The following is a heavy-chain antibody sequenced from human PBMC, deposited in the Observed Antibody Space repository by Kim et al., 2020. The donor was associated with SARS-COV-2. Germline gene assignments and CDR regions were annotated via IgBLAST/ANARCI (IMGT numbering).Heavy chain of an antibody. CDR1: GYTFTSYG. CDR3: ARDRWESSGWYGLYYYYGMDV. CDR2: ISASNGNT. D-gene: IGHD6-19*01. J-gene: IGHJ6*02. V-gene: IGHV1-18*04. Sequence: ASVKVSCKASGYTFTSYGISWVRQAPGQGLEWMGWISASNGNTNYAQKLQGRVTMTTDTSTSTAYMELRSLRSDDTAVYYCARDRWESSGWYGLYYYYGMDVWSQGTTVTVFS.